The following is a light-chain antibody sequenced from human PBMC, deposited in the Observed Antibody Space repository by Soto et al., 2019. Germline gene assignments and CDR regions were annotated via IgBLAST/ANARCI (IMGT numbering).Light chain of an antibody. CDR1: PSVSSH. Sequence: EVVLPQSPATLSLSLGARATLSCTASPSVSSHLAWYQQKPGQAPRLLIYDASNRATGIPARFSGSGSGTDFTLSISSLEPEDFAVYYCQQRDKWPVTFGGGTKVEFK. V-gene: IGKV3-11*01. J-gene: IGKJ4*01. CDR2: DAS. CDR3: QQRDKWPVT.